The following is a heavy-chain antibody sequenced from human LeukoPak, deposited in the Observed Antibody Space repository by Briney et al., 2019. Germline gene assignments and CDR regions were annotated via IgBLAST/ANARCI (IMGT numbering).Heavy chain of an antibody. CDR2: ISSSGSTI. D-gene: IGHD3-10*02. V-gene: IGHV3-48*03. CDR1: GFTFSSYE. Sequence: GGSLRLSCAASGFTFSSYEMNWVRQAPGKGLEWVSYISSSGSTIYYADSVKGRFTISRDNAKNSLYLQMNSLRAEDTAVYYCAELGITMIGGVLGKGTTVTISS. CDR3: AELGITMIGGV. J-gene: IGHJ6*04.